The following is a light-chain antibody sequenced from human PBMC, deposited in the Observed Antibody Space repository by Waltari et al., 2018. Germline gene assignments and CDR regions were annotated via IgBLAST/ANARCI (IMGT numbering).Light chain of an antibody. CDR1: QGISTH. CDR3: QQRNNYPIT. V-gene: IGKV1-9*01. J-gene: IGKJ5*01. CDR2: TAS. Sequence: DIQLTQSPSSLSASVGDRVIITCRASQGISTHLAWYQQKPGKAPKLLIYTASTLQSGVPSRFSGGGSGTEFTLTISSLQPEDFAAYYCQQRNNYPITFGQGTRLEI.